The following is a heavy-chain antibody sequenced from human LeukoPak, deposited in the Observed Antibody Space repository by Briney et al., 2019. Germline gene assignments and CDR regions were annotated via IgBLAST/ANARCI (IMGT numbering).Heavy chain of an antibody. V-gene: IGHV1-2*02. CDR3: VSWAGGNSNVASFDF. Sequence: ASVKVSCKASGSIFSDYYMYWGRQVPGRGFEWMGWISRRSGATKIAPKFQGRVTLTRDISISTAYVELTNLASDDTAVYYCVSWAGGNSNVASFDFWGQGTLVLVSS. D-gene: IGHD2-21*01. J-gene: IGHJ4*02. CDR2: ISRRSGAT. CDR1: GSIFSDYY.